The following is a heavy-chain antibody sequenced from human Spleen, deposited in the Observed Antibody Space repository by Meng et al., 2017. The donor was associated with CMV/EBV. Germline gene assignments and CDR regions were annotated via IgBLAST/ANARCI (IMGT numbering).Heavy chain of an antibody. D-gene: IGHD3-3*01. CDR3: ANYYDFWSGNNP. CDR2: IFYSGST. CDR1: GGSISTSAYY. J-gene: IGHJ4*02. V-gene: IGHV4-39*07. Sequence: GSLRLSCTVSGGSISTSAYYWGWIRLPPGKGLDWIGIIFYSGSTYYNTSLKSRLTMSVDTSQNQFSLRLSSMTAADTAVYYCANYYDFWSGNNPWGQGTLVTVSS.